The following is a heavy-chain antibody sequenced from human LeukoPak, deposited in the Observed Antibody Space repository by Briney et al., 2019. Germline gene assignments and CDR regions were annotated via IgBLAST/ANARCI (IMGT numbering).Heavy chain of an antibody. D-gene: IGHD3-3*01. V-gene: IGHV3-21*01. J-gene: IGHJ4*02. CDR1: GFTFSSYS. CDR3: ARGYDFWSGYHDY. Sequence: GGSLRLSCAASGFTFSSYSMNWVRQAPGKGLEWVSSINSSSSYIYYADSVKGRFTISRDNAKNSLYLQMNSLRAEDTAVYYCARGYDFWSGYHDYWGQGTLVTVSS. CDR2: INSSSSYI.